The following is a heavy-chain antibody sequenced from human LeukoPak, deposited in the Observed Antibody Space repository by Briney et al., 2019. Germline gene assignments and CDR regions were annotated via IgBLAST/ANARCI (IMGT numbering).Heavy chain of an antibody. J-gene: IGHJ5*02. D-gene: IGHD3-9*01. CDR1: GYTFTSHG. CDR3: ARDKAPLRYFDWSPYNWFDP. Sequence: GASVKVSCKASGYTFTSHGISWVRQAPGQGLEWMGWISAYNGNTNYARKLQGRVTMTTDTSTSTAYMELRSLRSDDTAVYYCARDKAPLRYFDWSPYNWFDPWGQGTLVTVSS. CDR2: ISAYNGNT. V-gene: IGHV1-18*01.